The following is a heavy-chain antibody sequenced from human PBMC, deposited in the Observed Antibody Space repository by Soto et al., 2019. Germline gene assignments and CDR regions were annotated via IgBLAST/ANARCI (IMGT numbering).Heavy chain of an antibody. V-gene: IGHV3-53*01. CDR1: GLEVSYNY. Sequence: PGGSLRLSCAASGLEVSYNYMNWVRQAPGKGLEWVSVLYNSETTYYAESVKGRFTISRDTVKNTVYLEMNNLRVDDTAVYYCARGKTQGAGWFDPWGRGTLVTVSS. J-gene: IGHJ5*02. CDR2: LYNSETT. CDR3: ARGKTQGAGWFDP.